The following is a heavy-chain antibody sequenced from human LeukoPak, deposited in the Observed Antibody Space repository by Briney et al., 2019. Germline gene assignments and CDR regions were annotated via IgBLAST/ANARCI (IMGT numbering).Heavy chain of an antibody. D-gene: IGHD3-3*01. CDR2: IKQDGSEK. V-gene: IGHV3-7*01. CDR3: ARGSRDDFWSGNEYYFDY. J-gene: IGHJ4*02. Sequence: GGSLRLSCAASGFTFSSYWMSWVRQAPGKGLEWVANIKQDGSEKYYVDSVKGRFTISRDNAKNSLYLQMNSLRAEDTAVYYCARGSRDDFWSGNEYYFDYWGQGTLVTVSS. CDR1: GFTFSSYW.